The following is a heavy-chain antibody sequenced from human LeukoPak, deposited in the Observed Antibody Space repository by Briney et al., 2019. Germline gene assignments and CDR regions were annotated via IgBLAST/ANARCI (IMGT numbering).Heavy chain of an antibody. V-gene: IGHV4-34*01. Sequence: SETLSLTCAVYGGSFSGYYWSWIRQPPGKGLEWIGEINHSGSTNYSPSLKSRVTISVDTSKNQFSLKLSSVTAADTAVYYCASHLATAQTFDYWGQGTLVTVSS. D-gene: IGHD1-1*01. J-gene: IGHJ4*02. CDR3: ASHLATAQTFDY. CDR1: GGSFSGYY. CDR2: INHSGST.